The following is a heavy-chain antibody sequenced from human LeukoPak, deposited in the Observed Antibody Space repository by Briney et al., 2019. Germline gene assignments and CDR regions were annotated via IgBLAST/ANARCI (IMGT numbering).Heavy chain of an antibody. D-gene: IGHD2-8*01. CDR3: ARDLKYYCTNGVCYTVGAFDI. J-gene: IGHJ3*02. CDR2: IRYDGNNK. CDR1: GFTFSNYG. V-gene: IGHV3-30*02. Sequence: QAGGSLRLSCGASGFTFSNYGMLWVRQAPGKGLDWVAFIRYDGNNKLYADSVKGRFTISRDNSKNTLYLHINSLRAEDTAVYYCARDLKYYCTNGVCYTVGAFDIWGQGTMVTVSS.